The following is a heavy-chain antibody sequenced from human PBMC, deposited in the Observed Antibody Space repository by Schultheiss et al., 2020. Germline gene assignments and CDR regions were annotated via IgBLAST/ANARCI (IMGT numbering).Heavy chain of an antibody. V-gene: IGHV3-30*03. CDR3: ARSGFLEWLSDRGLGY. Sequence: GGSLRLSCAASGFTFSSYGMHWVRQAPGKGLEWVAVISYDGSNKYYADSVKGRFTISRDNAQNSLYLQMNSLRAEDTAVYYCARSGFLEWLSDRGLGYWGQGTLVTVPS. J-gene: IGHJ4*02. CDR1: GFTFSSYG. CDR2: ISYDGSNK. D-gene: IGHD3-3*01.